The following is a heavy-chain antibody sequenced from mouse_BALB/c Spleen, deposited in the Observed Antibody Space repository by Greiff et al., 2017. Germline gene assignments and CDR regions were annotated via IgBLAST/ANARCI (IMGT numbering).Heavy chain of an antibody. V-gene: IGHV14-4*02. CDR3: NANWDGGFAY. CDR1: GFNIKDYY. Sequence: EVQLQQSGAELVRSGASVKLSCTASGFNIKDYYMHWVKQRPEQGLEWIGWIDPENGDTEYAPKFQGKATMTADTSSNTAYLQLSSLTSEDTAVYYCNANWDGGFAYWGQGTLVTVSA. J-gene: IGHJ3*01. D-gene: IGHD4-1*02. CDR2: IDPENGDT.